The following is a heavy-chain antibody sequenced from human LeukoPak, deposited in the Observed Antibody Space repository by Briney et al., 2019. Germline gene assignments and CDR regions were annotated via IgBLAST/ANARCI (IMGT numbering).Heavy chain of an antibody. D-gene: IGHD3-10*01. CDR1: GGSISSYY. CDR2: IYYSGST. J-gene: IGHJ6*02. CDR3: ARLRITMVRAYGMDV. V-gene: IGHV4-59*01. Sequence: SETLSLTCTVSGGSISSYYWSWIRQPPGKGLEWTGYIYYSGSTNYNPSLKSRVTISVDTSKNQFSLKLSSVTAADTAVYYCARLRITMVRAYGMDVWGQGTTVTVSS.